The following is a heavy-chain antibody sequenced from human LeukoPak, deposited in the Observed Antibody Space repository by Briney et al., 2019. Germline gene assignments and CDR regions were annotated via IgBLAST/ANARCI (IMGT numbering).Heavy chain of an antibody. Sequence: SETLSLTCTVSGGSITSYYWGWIRQPPGKGLEWIGSIYYSGSTYYNPSLKSRVTISVDTSKNQFSLKLSSVTAADTAVYYCARFYYYDSSGYPNPWGQGTLVTVSS. CDR1: GGSITSYY. V-gene: IGHV4-39*07. CDR2: IYYSGST. J-gene: IGHJ5*02. CDR3: ARFYYYDSSGYPNP. D-gene: IGHD3-22*01.